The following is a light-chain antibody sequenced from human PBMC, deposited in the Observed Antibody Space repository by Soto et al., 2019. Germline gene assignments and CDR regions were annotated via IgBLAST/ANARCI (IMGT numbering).Light chain of an antibody. CDR3: QQYDNLPIT. CDR1: QSISTW. Sequence: DIQMTQSPSTLPASVGDRVTITCRASQSISTWLAWYQQKPGKAPNLLIYKASYLASGVPSRFSGGGSGTEFTLTISSLQPDDFATYYCQQYDNLPITFGQGTRLEIK. CDR2: KAS. V-gene: IGKV1-5*03. J-gene: IGKJ5*01.